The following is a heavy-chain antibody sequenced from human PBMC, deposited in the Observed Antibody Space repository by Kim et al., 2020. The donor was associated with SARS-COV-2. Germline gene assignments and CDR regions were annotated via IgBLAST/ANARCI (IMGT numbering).Heavy chain of an antibody. D-gene: IGHD3-9*01. CDR3: ARAGGLTYYYGMDV. J-gene: IGHJ6*02. CDR2: ISSSSSYI. CDR1: GFTFISYS. Sequence: GGSLRLSCAASGFTFISYSMNWVRQAPGKGLEWVSSISSSSSYIYYADSVKGRFTISRDNAKNSLYLQMNSLRAEDTAVYYCARAGGLTYYYGMDVWGQGTTVTVSS. V-gene: IGHV3-21*01.